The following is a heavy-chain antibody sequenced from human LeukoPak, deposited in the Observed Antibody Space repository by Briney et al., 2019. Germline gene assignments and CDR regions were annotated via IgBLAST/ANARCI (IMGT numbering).Heavy chain of an antibody. CDR3: ARTNRYVENFDY. D-gene: IGHD5-24*01. J-gene: IGHJ4*02. Sequence: PSETLSLTCTVSGDSISSSSYYWGWIRQPPGKGLEWIGSIYYSGSTYYNPSLKSRVTISVDTSKNQFSLKLSSVTAADTAVYYCARTNRYVENFDYWGQGSLVTVSS. V-gene: IGHV4-39*01. CDR1: GDSISSSSYY. CDR2: IYYSGST.